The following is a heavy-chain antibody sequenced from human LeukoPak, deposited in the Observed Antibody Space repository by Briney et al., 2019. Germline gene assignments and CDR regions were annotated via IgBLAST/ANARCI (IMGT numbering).Heavy chain of an antibody. Sequence: GGSLRLSCAASGFTFSSYWMHWVRQAPGRGLEWVANIHPEGNEKYHVEFVKGRFTISRDNTKNLLFLQMNGLRVDDTAVYYCARGDDFSGDHWGQGTLVTVSS. D-gene: IGHD1-1*01. V-gene: IGHV3-7*04. CDR2: IHPEGNEK. CDR1: GFTFSSYW. CDR3: ARGDDFSGDH. J-gene: IGHJ4*02.